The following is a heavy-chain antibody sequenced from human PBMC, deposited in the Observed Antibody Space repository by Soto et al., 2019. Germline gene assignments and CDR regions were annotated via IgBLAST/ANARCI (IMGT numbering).Heavy chain of an antibody. D-gene: IGHD3-10*01. Sequence: QVQLQESGPGLVKPSETLSLTCTVSGGSISSYYWTWIRQPPGKGLQWIGFIYNIGSTHYNPSLRSRVTISVDTSKNQFSLKLWSVTASVTAVYSCASLGYRYGSGRYPLAYWGQRPLVTVSS. CDR1: GGSISSYY. CDR2: IYNIGST. V-gene: IGHV4-59*08. CDR3: ASLGYRYGSGRYPLAY. J-gene: IGHJ4*02.